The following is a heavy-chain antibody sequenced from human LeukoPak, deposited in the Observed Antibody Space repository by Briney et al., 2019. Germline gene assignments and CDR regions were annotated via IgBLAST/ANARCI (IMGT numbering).Heavy chain of an antibody. CDR2: ISFDGSNK. V-gene: IGHV3-30*18. CDR3: AKDRGDSTGYPTYYFDY. D-gene: IGHD3-22*01. Sequence: GGSLRLSCAASGFTFSNSGMHWVRQAPGKGLEWVAVISFDGSNKNFADSVKGRFTVSRDNSKNTLYLQMNSLRAEDSAVYYCAKDRGDSTGYPTYYFDYWGQGTLVTVSS. J-gene: IGHJ4*02. CDR1: GFTFSNSG.